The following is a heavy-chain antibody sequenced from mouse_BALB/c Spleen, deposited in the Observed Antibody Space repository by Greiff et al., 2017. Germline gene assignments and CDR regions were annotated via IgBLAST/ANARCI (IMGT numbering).Heavy chain of an antibody. Sequence: VKVVESGPGLVQPSQSLSITCTVSGFSLTSYGVHWVRQSPGKGLEWLGVIWSGGSTDYNAAFISRLSISKDNSKSQVFFKMNSLQADDTAIYYCARNLGSSHYYAMDYWGQGTSVTVSS. CDR2: IWSGGST. V-gene: IGHV2-4-1*01. CDR3: ARNLGSSHYYAMDY. D-gene: IGHD1-1*01. J-gene: IGHJ4*01. CDR1: GFSLTSYG.